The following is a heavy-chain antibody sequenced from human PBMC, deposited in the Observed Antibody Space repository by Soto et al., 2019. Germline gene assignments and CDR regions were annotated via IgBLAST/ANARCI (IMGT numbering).Heavy chain of an antibody. J-gene: IGHJ6*02. V-gene: IGHV1-8*01. CDR3: ARAPGGAASYYYYYGMDV. Sequence: GASVKVSCKASGYTFTSYDINWVRQATGQGLEWMGWMNPNSGNTGYAQKFQGRVTMTRNTSISTAYMERSSLRSEDTAVYYCARAPGGAASYYYYYGMDVWGQGTTVTVSS. D-gene: IGHD6-13*01. CDR2: MNPNSGNT. CDR1: GYTFTSYD.